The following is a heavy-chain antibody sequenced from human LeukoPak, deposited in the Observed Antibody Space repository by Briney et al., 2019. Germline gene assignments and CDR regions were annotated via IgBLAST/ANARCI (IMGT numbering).Heavy chain of an antibody. CDR2: IYYTGSGDT. V-gene: IGHV4-39*01. J-gene: IGHJ3*02. CDR3: ARQARTRLSLVRGDLDAFDI. Sequence: PSETLSLTCTFSGGSSSSSNYYWGWVRQPPGKGLEWIGSIYYTGSGDTFCNPSLKSRVTISVDTSKNQFSLRLSSVIAADTAVYYRARQARTRLSLVRGDLDAFDIWGQGTMVTVSS. D-gene: IGHD3-10*01. CDR1: GGSSSSSNYY.